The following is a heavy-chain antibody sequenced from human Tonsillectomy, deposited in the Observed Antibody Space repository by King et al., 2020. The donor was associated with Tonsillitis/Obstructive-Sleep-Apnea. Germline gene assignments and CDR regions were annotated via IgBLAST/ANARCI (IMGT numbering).Heavy chain of an antibody. CDR2: IYYSGST. J-gene: IGHJ6*03. CDR1: GGSISSYY. CDR3: ARVWTYHYYYMDV. D-gene: IGHD1-1*01. Sequence: VQLQESGPGLVKPSETLSLTCTVSGGSISSYYWSWIRQPPGKGLEWIGYIYYSGSTNYNPSLKSRVTISVDTSKNQFSLKLSSVTAADTAVYYCARVWTYHYYYMDVWGKGTPVTVSS. V-gene: IGHV4-59*01.